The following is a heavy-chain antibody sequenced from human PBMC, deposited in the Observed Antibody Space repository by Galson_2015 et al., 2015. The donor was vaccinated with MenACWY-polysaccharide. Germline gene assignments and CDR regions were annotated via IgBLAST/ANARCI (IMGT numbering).Heavy chain of an antibody. J-gene: IGHJ6*02. Sequence: SLRLSCAASGFTVSSNYMSWVRQAPGKGLEWVSVIYSGGSTYYADSVKGRFTISRDNSKNTLYLQMNSLRAEDTAVYYCARGAGFLEWLTPRDYYYGMDVWGQGTTVTVSS. D-gene: IGHD3-3*01. V-gene: IGHV3-66*01. CDR1: GFTVSSNY. CDR3: ARGAGFLEWLTPRDYYYGMDV. CDR2: IYSGGST.